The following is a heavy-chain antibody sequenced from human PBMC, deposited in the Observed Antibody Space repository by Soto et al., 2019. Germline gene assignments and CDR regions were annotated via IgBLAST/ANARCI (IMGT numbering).Heavy chain of an antibody. V-gene: IGHV3-74*01. CDR1: GFTFSTYW. CDR2: INSDGSTT. J-gene: IGHJ6*02. Sequence: PGGSLRLSCAASGFTFSTYWMHWVRQTPGKGLVWVSRINSDGSTTNYADSVKGRFTISRDNAKNTLYLQMNSLRAEDTAVYYCARDAYYDMGVWGQGTTITVSS. CDR3: ARDAYYDMGV.